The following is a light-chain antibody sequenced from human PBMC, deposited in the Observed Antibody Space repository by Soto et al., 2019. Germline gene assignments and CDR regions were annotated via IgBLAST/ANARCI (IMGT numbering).Light chain of an antibody. CDR2: WAS. Sequence: DIQLTHSPSFLSASVGDRVTVTCRASQGINSYLAWYQQKPGQPPKLLIYWASTRESGVPDRFSGSGSGTDFTLTISSLQAEDVAVYYCQQYYSTPPTFGGGTKVDIK. CDR1: QGINSY. CDR3: QQYYSTPPT. J-gene: IGKJ4*01. V-gene: IGKV4-1*01.